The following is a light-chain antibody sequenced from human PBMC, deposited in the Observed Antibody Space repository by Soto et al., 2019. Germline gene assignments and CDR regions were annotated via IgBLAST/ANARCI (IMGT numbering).Light chain of an antibody. V-gene: IGLV2-8*01. Sequence: QSVLAQPPSASGSPGQSVTISCTGTSSDVGAYDYVSWYQQHPGKAPKILIYEINKRPSGVPDRFSGSKSGNTASLTVSGIQAEDEADYYCSSFAGSNNLPYVFGNCNQVTVL. J-gene: IGLJ6*01. CDR3: SSFAGSNNLPYV. CDR1: SSDVGAYDY. CDR2: EIN.